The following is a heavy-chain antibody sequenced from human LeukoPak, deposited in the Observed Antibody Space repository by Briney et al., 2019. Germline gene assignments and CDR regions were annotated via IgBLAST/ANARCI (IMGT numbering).Heavy chain of an antibody. D-gene: IGHD1-20*01. CDR1: GYIFACYY. Sequence: GASVKVSCKASGYIFACYYIHWVRQAPGQGLEWMGWINPNSGGTNYAHKFQGRVSMTRDTSISTVYMEMRRLRSDDTAVYYCAREDNWNDAGMDVWGQGTTVTVSS. V-gene: IGHV1-2*02. J-gene: IGHJ6*02. CDR2: INPNSGGT. CDR3: AREDNWNDAGMDV.